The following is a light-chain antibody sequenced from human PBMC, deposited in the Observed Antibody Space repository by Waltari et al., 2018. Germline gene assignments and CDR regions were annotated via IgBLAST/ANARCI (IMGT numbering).Light chain of an antibody. V-gene: IGKV3-20*01. Sequence: EIVLTQSTGTLSLSPGQRATLSCRASQSVSSSYLAWYQQKPGQAPRLHIYGASSRATGVPCRFSGSGSDTDFTLTISRLEPEDFAVYYCQQYGSSPRTFGQGTKVEIK. CDR1: QSVSSSY. J-gene: IGKJ1*01. CDR3: QQYGSSPRT. CDR2: GAS.